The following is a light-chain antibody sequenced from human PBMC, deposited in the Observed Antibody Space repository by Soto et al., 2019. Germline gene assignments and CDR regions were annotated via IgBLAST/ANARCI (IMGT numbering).Light chain of an antibody. J-gene: IGLJ3*02. CDR3: AAWDDSLTGWV. CDR2: KND. CDR1: SSNIGYNY. Sequence: QSVLTQPPSASGTPGQRVTISCSGSSSNIGYNYVYWYQQLPATAPKLLIYKNDQRPSGVPDRFSGSKSGTSASLAISGLRSEDEADYYCAAWDDSLTGWVCGGGTKLTVL. V-gene: IGLV1-47*01.